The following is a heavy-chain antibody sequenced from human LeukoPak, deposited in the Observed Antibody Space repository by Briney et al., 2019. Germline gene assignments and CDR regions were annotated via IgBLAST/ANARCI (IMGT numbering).Heavy chain of an antibody. D-gene: IGHD3-22*01. V-gene: IGHV4-59*12. CDR1: GGSISSYY. Sequence: SETLSLTCTVSGGSISSYYWSWIRQPPGKGLEWIGYIYYSGSTNYNPSLWSRLSISIDTSRNQFSLRLSSVTAADTAIYYCARDRSYYSDTGADYWGQGIMVIVSS. CDR2: IYYSGST. J-gene: IGHJ4*02. CDR3: ARDRSYYSDTGADY.